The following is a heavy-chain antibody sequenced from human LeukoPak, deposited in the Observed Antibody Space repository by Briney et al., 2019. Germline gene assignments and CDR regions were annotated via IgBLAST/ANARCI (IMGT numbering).Heavy chain of an antibody. D-gene: IGHD3-3*01. J-gene: IGHJ4*02. CDR1: GFTFSSYG. CDR3: ATDPSFGFWSGYLPSYFDF. Sequence: GGSLRLSCAASGFTFSSYGMRWVRQAPGKGLEWVSGMSGSGDHIYYADSVKGRFTISRDNSKNTLYLQMSSLRVEDTAVYYCATDPSFGFWSGYLPSYFDFWGQGTLVTVSS. V-gene: IGHV3-23*01. CDR2: MSGSGDHI.